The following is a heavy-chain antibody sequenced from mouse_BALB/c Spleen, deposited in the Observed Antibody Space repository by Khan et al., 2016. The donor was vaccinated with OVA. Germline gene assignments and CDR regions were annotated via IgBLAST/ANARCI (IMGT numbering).Heavy chain of an antibody. CDR2: ISYSGST. V-gene: IGHV3-2*02. D-gene: IGHD1-2*01. CDR3: ARTARIKY. J-gene: IGHJ2*01. CDR1: GYSITSGYG. Sequence: VQLQESGPGLVKPSQSLSLTCTVTGYSITSGYGWNWIRQFPGNKLEWMGYISYSGSTNYNPSLKSRISITRDTSKNPFFLQLNSVTTEDTATYYCARTARIKYWGQGTTLTVSS.